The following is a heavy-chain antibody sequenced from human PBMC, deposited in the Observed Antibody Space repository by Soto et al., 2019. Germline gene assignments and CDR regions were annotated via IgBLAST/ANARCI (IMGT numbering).Heavy chain of an antibody. Sequence: EVQLVETGGGLIQPGGSLRLSCTASGFTVSSNYMTWVRQAPGKGLEWVSVIYSGGNTYYADSVKGRFTSSRDKSKNTLSLQMTSLRAEDTAVYYCAGATARYWGQGTLVTVSS. D-gene: IGHD1-1*01. CDR1: GFTVSSNY. V-gene: IGHV3-53*02. CDR3: AGATARY. CDR2: IYSGGNT. J-gene: IGHJ4*02.